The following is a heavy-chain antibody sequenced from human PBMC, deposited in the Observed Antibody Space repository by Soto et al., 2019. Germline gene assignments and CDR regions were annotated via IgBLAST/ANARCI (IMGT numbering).Heavy chain of an antibody. V-gene: IGHV4-59*01. J-gene: IGHJ4*02. CDR1: GGSISSYY. CDR2: IYYSGST. CDR3: AEFAIHEGDDALDY. D-gene: IGHD1-1*01. Sequence: SETLSLTCTVSGGSISSYYWSWIRQPPGKGLEWIGYIYYSGSTNYNPSLKSRVTISVDTSKNQFSLKLSSVTAADTAAYYCAEFAIHEGDDALDYWGQGTLVTVSS.